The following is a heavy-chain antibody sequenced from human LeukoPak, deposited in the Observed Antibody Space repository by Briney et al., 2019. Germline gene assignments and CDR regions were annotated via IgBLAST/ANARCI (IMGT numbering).Heavy chain of an antibody. V-gene: IGHV3-7*02. D-gene: IGHD6-19*01. J-gene: IGHJ4*02. CDR1: GFSFREHW. Sequence: PGGSLRLSCTVSGFSFREHWMGWVRQAPGKGLEWVGNIKEDGNEDYYVDSVEGRFVIFRDNAKNSLYLQMHSLRAEDTAVYYCARVLEGSGWYEKDYWGQGTLVTVSS. CDR3: ARVLEGSGWYEKDY. CDR2: IKEDGNED.